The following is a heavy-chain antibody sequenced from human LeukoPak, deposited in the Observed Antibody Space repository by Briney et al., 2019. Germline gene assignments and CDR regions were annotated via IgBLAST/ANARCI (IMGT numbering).Heavy chain of an antibody. D-gene: IGHD3-22*01. CDR1: GFTFSSYG. V-gene: IGHV3-30*03. J-gene: IGHJ3*02. CDR2: ISYDGSNK. Sequence: PGGSLRLSCAASGFTFSSYGMHWVRQAPGKGLEWVAVISYDGSNKYYADSVKGRFTISRDNSKNTLYLQMNSLRAEDTAVYYCARDAGYYYDNHDAFDIWGQGTMVTVSS. CDR3: ARDAGYYYDNHDAFDI.